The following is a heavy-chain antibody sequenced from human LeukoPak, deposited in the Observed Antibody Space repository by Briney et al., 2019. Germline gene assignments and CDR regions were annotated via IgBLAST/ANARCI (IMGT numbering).Heavy chain of an antibody. CDR2: INHSGST. J-gene: IGHJ4*02. V-gene: IGHV4-34*01. CDR1: GGSFSGYY. Sequence: SETLSLTCAVYGGSFSGYYWSWIRQPPGKGLDWIGEINHSGSTNYNPSLKSRVTISVDTSKNQFSLKLSSVTAADTAVYYCARASSGWYRSDYWGQGTLVTVSS. D-gene: IGHD6-19*01. CDR3: ARASSGWYRSDY.